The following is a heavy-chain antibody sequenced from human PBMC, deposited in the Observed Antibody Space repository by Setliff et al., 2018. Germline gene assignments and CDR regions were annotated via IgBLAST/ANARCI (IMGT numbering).Heavy chain of an antibody. D-gene: IGHD2-21*01. CDR2: ISPYSGET. CDR1: GFNFITYG. Sequence: ASVKVSCKASGFNFITYGFSWVRQAPGQGLEWMGWISPYSGETNNAQKFQDRLSVTADTSSKTIYMELRSLTSDDAAVYFCTTSRAPRVVLAADFDLWGQGTLVTVSS. CDR3: TTSRAPRVVLAADFDL. J-gene: IGHJ4*02. V-gene: IGHV1-18*01.